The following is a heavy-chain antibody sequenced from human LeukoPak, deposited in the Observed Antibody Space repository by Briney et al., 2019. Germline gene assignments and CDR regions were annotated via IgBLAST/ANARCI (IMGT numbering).Heavy chain of an antibody. CDR1: GFTFSRYA. CDR3: ARDDSDVGMVATISREGDYFDS. J-gene: IGHJ4*02. V-gene: IGHV3-30*04. Sequence: GGPLRLSCAASGFTFSRYAMHWVRQAPGEGLAWVAVIAYDGGKAYYTDSVKGRFTIFRDNSKNTLYLQMNRLRPEDTAIYYCARDDSDVGMVATISREGDYFDSWGQGTLVTVSS. D-gene: IGHD5-12*01. CDR2: IAYDGGKA.